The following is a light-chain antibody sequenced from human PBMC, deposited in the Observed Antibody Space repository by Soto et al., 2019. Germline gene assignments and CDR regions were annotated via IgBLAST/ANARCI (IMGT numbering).Light chain of an antibody. CDR3: ASWDDSLNGAV. CDR1: SSNIGSNT. V-gene: IGLV1-44*01. J-gene: IGLJ7*01. Sequence: QAVVTQPPSASGTPGQRVTISCSGSSSNIGSNTVNWYQQLPGTVPKLLIYSNNQRPSGVPDRFSGSKSGTAASLAISVLQSEEEADYYCASWDDSLNGAVFGGGTQLTVL. CDR2: SNN.